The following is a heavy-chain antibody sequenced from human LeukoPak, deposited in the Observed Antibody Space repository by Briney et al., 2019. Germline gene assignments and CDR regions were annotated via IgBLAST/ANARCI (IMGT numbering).Heavy chain of an antibody. V-gene: IGHV3-23*01. Sequence: GGSLRLSCAASGFTFSSYAMSWVRQAPGKGLEWVSAISGSGGSTYYADSVKGRFTISRDNSKNTLYLQMNRLRAEDTAVYHFGTARKEYCSGGRCYLFDYWGQGPLATVTS. D-gene: IGHD2-15*01. J-gene: IGHJ4*02. CDR2: ISGSGGST. CDR3: GTARKEYCSGGRCYLFDY. CDR1: GFTFSSYA.